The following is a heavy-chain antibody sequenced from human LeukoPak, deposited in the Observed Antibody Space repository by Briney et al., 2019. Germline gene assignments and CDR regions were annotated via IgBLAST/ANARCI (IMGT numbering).Heavy chain of an antibody. CDR3: TTDPDCGGDCSDSGNWFDP. CDR1: GFTFSNAW. CDR2: IKSKTDGGTT. D-gene: IGHD2-21*02. V-gene: IGHV3-15*01. Sequence: PGGSLRLSCAASGFTFSNAWMSWVRQAPGKGLEWVGRIKSKTDGGTTDYAAPVKGRFTISRDDSKNTLYLQMNSLKTEDTAVDYCTTDPDCGGDCSDSGNWFDPWGQGTLVTVSS. J-gene: IGHJ5*02.